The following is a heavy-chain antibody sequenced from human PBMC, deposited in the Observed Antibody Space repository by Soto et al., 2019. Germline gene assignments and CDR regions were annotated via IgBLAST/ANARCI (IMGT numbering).Heavy chain of an antibody. V-gene: IGHV5-10-1*01. CDR1: GYSFTSCW. Sequence: GESLKISCKGSGYSFTSCWISWVRQMPGKGLEWMGRIDPSDSYTNYSPSFQGHVTISADKSISTAYLQWSSLKASDTAMYYCATDIVVVVAATPHYGMDVWGQGTTVTVSS. CDR2: IDPSDSYT. J-gene: IGHJ6*02. D-gene: IGHD2-15*01. CDR3: ATDIVVVVAATPHYGMDV.